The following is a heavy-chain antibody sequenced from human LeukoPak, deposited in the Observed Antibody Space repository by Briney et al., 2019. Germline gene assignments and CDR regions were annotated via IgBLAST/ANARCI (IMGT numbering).Heavy chain of an antibody. J-gene: IGHJ3*02. CDR1: GFTISTYS. D-gene: IGHD2-2*01. Sequence: GGSLRLSCAASGFTISTYSMNWVRQAPGKGLEWVSSISSSSTTIYYADSVKGRFTISRDNAKNSLYLQMNSLRDEDTAVYYCARDVRELGYCSSTSCPIDAFDIWGQGTMVTVSS. CDR3: ARDVRELGYCSSTSCPIDAFDI. CDR2: ISSSSTTI. V-gene: IGHV3-48*02.